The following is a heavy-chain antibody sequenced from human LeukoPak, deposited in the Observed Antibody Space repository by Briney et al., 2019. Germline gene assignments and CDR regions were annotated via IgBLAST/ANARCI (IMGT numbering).Heavy chain of an antibody. J-gene: IGHJ1*01. CDR3: ARDRYYYDSSGYYSS. CDR2: INPNSGGT. D-gene: IGHD3-22*01. V-gene: IGHV1-2*02. CDR1: GYTFTGYY. Sequence: ASVKVSCKASGYTFTGYYMHWVRQAPGQGLDWMGWINPNSGGTNYAQKFQGRVTMTRDTSISTAYMELSRLRSDDTAVYYCARDRYYYDSSGYYSSWGQGTLVTVSS.